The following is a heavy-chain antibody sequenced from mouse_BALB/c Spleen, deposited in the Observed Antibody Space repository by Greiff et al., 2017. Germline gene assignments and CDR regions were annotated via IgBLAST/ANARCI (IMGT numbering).Heavy chain of an antibody. CDR2: ILPGSGST. V-gene: IGHV1-9*01. D-gene: IGHD3-2*01. J-gene: IGHJ4*01. Sequence: VKLMESGAELMKPGASVKISCKATGYTFSSYWIEWVKQRPGHGLEWIGEILPGSGSTNYNEKFKGKATFTADTSSNTAYMQLSSLTSEDSAVYYCARSPDSSGYPYAMDYWGQGTSVTVSS. CDR1: GYTFSSYW. CDR3: ARSPDSSGYPYAMDY.